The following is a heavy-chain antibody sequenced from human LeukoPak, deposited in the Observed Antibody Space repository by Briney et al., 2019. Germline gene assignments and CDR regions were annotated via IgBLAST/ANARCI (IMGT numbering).Heavy chain of an antibody. CDR3: ARIDTLLGGATP. Sequence: GSLRLSCAASGFTFSSYSMNWVRQAPGKGLEWVSYISSSRSTIYYADSVKGRFTISRDNAKNSLYLQMNSLRAEDTAVYYCARIDTLLGGATPWGQGTLATVSS. CDR1: GFTFSSYS. J-gene: IGHJ5*02. D-gene: IGHD1-26*01. CDR2: ISSSRSTI. V-gene: IGHV3-48*01.